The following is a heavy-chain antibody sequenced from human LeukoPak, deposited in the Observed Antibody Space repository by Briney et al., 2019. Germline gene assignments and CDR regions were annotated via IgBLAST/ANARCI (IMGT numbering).Heavy chain of an antibody. V-gene: IGHV3-23*01. Sequence: GGTLRLSCAASGFTFSSYAMSWVRQAPGKGLEWVSAISGSGGSTYYADSVKGRFTISRDNSKNTLYLQMNSLRAEDTAVYYCAKGGAWDLDSYFDYWGQGTLVTVSS. CDR1: GFTFSSYA. J-gene: IGHJ4*02. D-gene: IGHD1-26*01. CDR2: ISGSGGST. CDR3: AKGGAWDLDSYFDY.